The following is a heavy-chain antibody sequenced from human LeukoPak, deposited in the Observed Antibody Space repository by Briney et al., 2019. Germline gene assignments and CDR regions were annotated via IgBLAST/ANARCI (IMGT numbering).Heavy chain of an antibody. J-gene: IGHJ5*02. CDR2: INHSGST. CDR1: GGSFSGYY. V-gene: IGHV4-34*01. Sequence: SETLSLICAVYGGSFSGYYWSWIRQPPGKGLEWIGEINHSGSTNYNPSLKSRVTISVDTSKNQFSLKLSSVTAADTAVYYCARGLTVYDYIWGSYRSRSWFDPWGQGTLVTVSS. D-gene: IGHD3-16*02. CDR3: ARGLTVYDYIWGSYRSRSWFDP.